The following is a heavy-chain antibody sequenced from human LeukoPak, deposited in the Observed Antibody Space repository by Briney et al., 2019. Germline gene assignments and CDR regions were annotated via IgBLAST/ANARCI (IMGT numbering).Heavy chain of an antibody. V-gene: IGHV3-30*02. CDR2: IRYNGNNQ. D-gene: IGHD3-22*01. CDR1: GFTFNNYG. Sequence: PGGSLRLSCAASGFTFNNYGMHWVRQAPGKGLEWVAFIRYNGNNQYYADSVKGRFTISRDNSKNTLYLQMNSLKGDDTAVYYCARDRRYYDSSAHIRGFDYWGQGTLVTVSS. J-gene: IGHJ4*02. CDR3: ARDRRYYDSSAHIRGFDY.